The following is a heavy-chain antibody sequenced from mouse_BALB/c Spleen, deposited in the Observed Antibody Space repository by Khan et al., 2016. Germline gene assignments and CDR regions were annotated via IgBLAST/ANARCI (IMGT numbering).Heavy chain of an antibody. CDR3: ARQGAYYDFDY. Sequence: EVELVESGGGLVKPGGSLKLSCAASGFTFSSYAMSWVRQTPEKRLEWVATISSGGSYTYYPDSVKGRFTISRDNAKNTLYLQMSSLRSEDTAMYYCARQGAYYDFDYWGKGTTLTVSS. CDR1: GFTFSSYA. J-gene: IGHJ2*01. D-gene: IGHD2-4*01. CDR2: ISSGGSYT. V-gene: IGHV5-9-3*01.